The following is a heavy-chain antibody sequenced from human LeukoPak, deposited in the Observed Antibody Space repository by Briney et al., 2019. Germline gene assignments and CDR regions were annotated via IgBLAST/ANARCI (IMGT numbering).Heavy chain of an antibody. D-gene: IGHD3-9*01. Sequence: ASVKVSCKASGYTFTGYYMHWVRQAPGQGLEWMGWINPNSGGTNYAQKFQGRVTMTRDTSISTAYMELSSLRSEDTAVYYCARVRDVYYDILTGSGHYYYMDVWGKGTTVTISS. J-gene: IGHJ6*03. CDR3: ARVRDVYYDILTGSGHYYYMDV. CDR2: INPNSGGT. V-gene: IGHV1-2*02. CDR1: GYTFTGYY.